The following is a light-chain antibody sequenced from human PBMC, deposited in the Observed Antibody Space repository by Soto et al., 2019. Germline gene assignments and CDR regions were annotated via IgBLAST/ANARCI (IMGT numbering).Light chain of an antibody. J-gene: IGKJ1*01. CDR2: DAS. CDR1: QSISSW. Sequence: GDRVTITCRASQSISSWLAWYQQKPGEAPKLLIYDASSLESGGPSTFSGSGSGTEFTLTISSLQPDDFATYYCLQYNSYPWTFGQGTKVEIK. CDR3: LQYNSYPWT. V-gene: IGKV1-5*01.